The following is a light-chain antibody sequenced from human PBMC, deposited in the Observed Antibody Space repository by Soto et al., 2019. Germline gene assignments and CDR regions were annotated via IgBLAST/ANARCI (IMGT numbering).Light chain of an antibody. CDR2: AAS. CDR3: QESYSTPPLFT. J-gene: IGKJ3*01. V-gene: IGKV1-39*01. Sequence: DIQMTQSPSSLSASVGDRVTITCRASQSITNFLNWYQQKPGKAPKLLISAASSLQSGVPSRFSGSGSGTDFTLTISSLQPEDFATYYCQESYSTPPLFTVGPGTKVDIK. CDR1: QSITNF.